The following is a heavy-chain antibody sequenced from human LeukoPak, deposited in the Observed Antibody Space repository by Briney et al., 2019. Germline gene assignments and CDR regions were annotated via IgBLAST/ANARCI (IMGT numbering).Heavy chain of an antibody. CDR3: SRENGAFSPFGY. J-gene: IGHJ4*02. CDR1: GGSISSYY. CDR2: IYYSGGT. V-gene: IGHV4-59*12. Sequence: SETLSLTCTVSGGSISSYYWSWIRQPPGKGLEWIGYIYYSGGTNYNPSLKSRVTISVDTSKNQFSLNLTSVTAADTAVYYCSRENGAFSPFGYWGQGTLVTVPS. D-gene: IGHD2-8*01.